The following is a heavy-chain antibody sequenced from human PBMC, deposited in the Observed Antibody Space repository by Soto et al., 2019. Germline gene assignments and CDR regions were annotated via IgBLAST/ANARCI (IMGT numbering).Heavy chain of an antibody. Sequence: EVQLVESGGGVVQPGGSLRLYCAASGFSFSTWMHWVRQAPGKGLEWLSRINSDGSSISYADSVKGRFTVSRDNAKKTLYLQINSLTAEDTAVYYCTRGASGYGNFDYWGQGVLLTVSS. CDR3: TRGASGYGNFDY. J-gene: IGHJ4*02. CDR2: INSDGSSI. D-gene: IGHD5-12*01. CDR1: GFSFSTW. V-gene: IGHV3-74*01.